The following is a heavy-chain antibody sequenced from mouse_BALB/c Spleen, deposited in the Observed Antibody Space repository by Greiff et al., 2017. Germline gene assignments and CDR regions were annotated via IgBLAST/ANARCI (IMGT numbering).Heavy chain of an antibody. CDR1: GYAFTNYL. V-gene: IGHV1-54*01. Sequence: QVLLKQSGAELVRPGTSVKVSCKASGYAFTNYLIEWVKQRPGQGLEWIGVINPGSGGTNYNEKFKGKATLTADKSSSTAYMQLSSLTSDDSAVYFCASPSTVVATDYAMDYWGQGTSVTVSS. J-gene: IGHJ4*01. D-gene: IGHD1-1*01. CDR2: INPGSGGT. CDR3: ASPSTVVATDYAMDY.